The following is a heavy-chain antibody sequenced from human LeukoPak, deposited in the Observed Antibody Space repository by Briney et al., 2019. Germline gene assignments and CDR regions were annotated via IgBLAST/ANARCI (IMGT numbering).Heavy chain of an antibody. J-gene: IGHJ4*02. V-gene: IGHV4-39*01. D-gene: IGHD1-26*01. Sequence: SETLSLTCTVSAGSISSRSYYWGWIRQPPGKGLEWIGSVYYSGSTYYNPSLHSRVTISVDTSKNQFSLQLTSVTAADTAVYYCARQTWGGNYHPYCFDYGGQGTLVPVSS. CDR1: AGSISSRSYY. CDR2: VYYSGST. CDR3: ARQTWGGNYHPYCFDY.